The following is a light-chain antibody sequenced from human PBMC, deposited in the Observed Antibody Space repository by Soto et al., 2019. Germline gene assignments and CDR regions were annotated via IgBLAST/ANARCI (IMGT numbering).Light chain of an antibody. J-gene: IGLJ1*01. CDR3: SAYTTSSPYV. CDR2: EVS. CDR1: SSDIGGYNY. V-gene: IGLV2-14*01. Sequence: QSALTQPASVSGSPGQSSTISCTGTSSDIGGYNYVSWYQQHPGKAPKLMIYEVSNRPSGVSNRFSGSKSGNTASLTISGLQAEDEANYYCSAYTTSSPYVFGTGTKVNVL.